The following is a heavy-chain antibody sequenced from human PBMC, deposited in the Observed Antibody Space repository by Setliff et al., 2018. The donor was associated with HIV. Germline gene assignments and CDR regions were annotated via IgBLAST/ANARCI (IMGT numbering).Heavy chain of an antibody. J-gene: IGHJ4*02. CDR1: GFIFSSYA. D-gene: IGHD3-22*01. CDR2: ISGSADST. CDR3: VKGFPRRYLDSSGYYYFDY. Sequence: LRLSCAASGFIFSSYAMNWVRQAPGKGLEWVSAISGSADSTYYAHSVRGRFTISRDNSKNTLYLQMNSLRAEDTAVYYCVKGFPRRYLDSSGYYYFDYWGLGTLVTVSA. V-gene: IGHV3-23*01.